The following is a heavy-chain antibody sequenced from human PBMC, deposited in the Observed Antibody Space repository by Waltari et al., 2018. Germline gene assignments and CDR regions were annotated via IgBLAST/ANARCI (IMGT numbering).Heavy chain of an antibody. V-gene: IGHV3-21*01. D-gene: IGHD2-8*02. Sequence: EVQLVESGGGLVKPGGSLRLSCAASGFPFSSYSMNWVRQAPGKGLEWVSSISSSSSYIYYADSVKGRFTISRDNAKNSLYLQMNSLRAEDTAVYYCARDAAGSGVFDYWGQGTLVTVSS. CDR1: GFPFSSYS. CDR2: ISSSSSYI. CDR3: ARDAAGSGVFDY. J-gene: IGHJ4*02.